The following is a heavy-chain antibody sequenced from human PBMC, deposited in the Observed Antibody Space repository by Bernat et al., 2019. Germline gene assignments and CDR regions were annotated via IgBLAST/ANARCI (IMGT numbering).Heavy chain of an antibody. D-gene: IGHD6-19*01. Sequence: EVQLVESGGGLVQPGGSLRLSCAASGFSFSNYWMNWVRQVPGKGLVWVSRINSDGTTTNYVDSVKGRFTISRDNAKNTLFLQMSSLRAEDTALYYCSRQQWLDCWGQGTLVTVSS. CDR3: SRQQWLDC. CDR2: INSDGTTT. V-gene: IGHV3-74*01. CDR1: GFSFSNYW. J-gene: IGHJ4*02.